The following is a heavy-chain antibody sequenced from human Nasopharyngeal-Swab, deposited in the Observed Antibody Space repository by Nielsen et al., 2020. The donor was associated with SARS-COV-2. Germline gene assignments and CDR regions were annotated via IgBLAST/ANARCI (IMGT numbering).Heavy chain of an antibody. V-gene: IGHV4-4*02. Sequence: SETLSLTCAVSGGSISSSNWWSWVRQPPGKGLEWIGEIYHSGSTNYNPSLKSRVTMSVDKSKNQFSLKLSSVTAADTAVYYCARGVANPIVVVTGWCWFDPWGQGTLVTVSS. CDR1: GGSISSSNW. CDR2: IYHSGST. CDR3: ARGVANPIVVVTGWCWFDP. D-gene: IGHD2-21*02. J-gene: IGHJ5*02.